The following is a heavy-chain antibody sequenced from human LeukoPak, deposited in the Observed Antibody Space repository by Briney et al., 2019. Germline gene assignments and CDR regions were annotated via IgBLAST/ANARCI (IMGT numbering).Heavy chain of an antibody. CDR3: ATRYYYDSSGYYYALYSVDY. CDR2: ISGSGGST. Sequence: PGGSLRLSCAASGFTFSSYAMSWVRQAPGKGLEWVSAISGSGGSTYYADSVKGRFTISRDNSKNTLYLQMNSLRAEDTAVYYCATRYYYDSSGYYYALYSVDYWGQGTLVTVSS. D-gene: IGHD3-22*01. CDR1: GFTFSSYA. J-gene: IGHJ4*02. V-gene: IGHV3-23*01.